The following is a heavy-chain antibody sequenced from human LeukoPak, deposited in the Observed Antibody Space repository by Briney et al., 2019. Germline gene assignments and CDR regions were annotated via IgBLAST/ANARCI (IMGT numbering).Heavy chain of an antibody. Sequence: SETLSLTCTVSGYSISSGYYWGWIRQPPGKGLEWVGSIYHSVSTYYNPSLKSRVTISVDTSKNQFSLKLSSVTAADTAVYYCARGTITYYYDSSGYRYWGQGTLVTVSS. V-gene: IGHV4-38-2*02. CDR3: ARGTITYYYDSSGYRY. J-gene: IGHJ4*02. CDR2: IYHSVST. CDR1: GYSISSGYY. D-gene: IGHD3-22*01.